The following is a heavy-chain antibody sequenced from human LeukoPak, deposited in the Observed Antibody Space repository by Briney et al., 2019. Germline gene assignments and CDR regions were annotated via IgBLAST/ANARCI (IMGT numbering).Heavy chain of an antibody. Sequence: GGSLRLSCAASGFTFSSYDIHWVRQAPGKGLEWVAVISYDGSNKYYADSVKGRFTISRGNSKNTLYLQMNSLRAEDTAVYYCARDHSPYCSSTSCYARRNNAFDIWGQGTMVTVSS. J-gene: IGHJ3*02. CDR1: GFTFSSYD. V-gene: IGHV3-30*03. D-gene: IGHD2-2*01. CDR2: ISYDGSNK. CDR3: ARDHSPYCSSTSCYARRNNAFDI.